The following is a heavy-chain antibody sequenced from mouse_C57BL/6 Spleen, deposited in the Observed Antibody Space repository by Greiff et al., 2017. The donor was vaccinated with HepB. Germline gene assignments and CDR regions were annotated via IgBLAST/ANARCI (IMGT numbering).Heavy chain of an antibody. CDR1: GYTFTSYW. CDR2: INPSSGYT. Sequence: QVQLKESGAELAKPGASVKLSCKASGYTFTSYWMHWVKQRPGQGLEWIGYINPSSGYTKYNQKFKDKATLTADKSSSTAYMQLSSLTYEDSAVYYCARDDYGSSYGWYFDVWGTGTTVTVSS. CDR3: ARDDYGSSYGWYFDV. D-gene: IGHD1-1*01. J-gene: IGHJ1*03. V-gene: IGHV1-7*01.